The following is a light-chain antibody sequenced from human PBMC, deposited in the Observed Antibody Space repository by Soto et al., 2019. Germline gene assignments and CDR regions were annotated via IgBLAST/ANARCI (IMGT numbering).Light chain of an antibody. Sequence: QSVLTQQPSASGTPGQRGFISCSGSSSNIGGTNYAYWYQQLPGAAPKLLMHSNNLRPSGVPERISGSKSGTSASLAISGLRSEDEAVYYCASWDDRLGAVIFGGGTKVTVL. CDR1: SSNIGGTNY. CDR2: SNN. CDR3: ASWDDRLGAVI. J-gene: IGLJ2*01. V-gene: IGLV1-47*02.